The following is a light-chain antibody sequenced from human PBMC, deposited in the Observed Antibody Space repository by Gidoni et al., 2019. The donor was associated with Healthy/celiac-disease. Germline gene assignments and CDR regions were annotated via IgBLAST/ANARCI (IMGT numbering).Light chain of an antibody. CDR2: DTS. CDR1: TGAVTSGHY. J-gene: IGLJ3*02. V-gene: IGLV7-46*01. CDR3: LLSYSGARLGV. Sequence: QAVVTQEPSLTVSPGGTVTLPCGSSTGAVTSGHYPYWFQQKPGQAPRTLIYDTSNKHSWTPARFSGSLLGGKAALTLSGAQPEDEAEYYCLLSYSGARLGVFGGGTKLTVL.